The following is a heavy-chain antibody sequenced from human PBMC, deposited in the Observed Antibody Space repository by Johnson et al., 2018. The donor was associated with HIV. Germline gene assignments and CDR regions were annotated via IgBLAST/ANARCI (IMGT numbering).Heavy chain of an antibody. Sequence: QVQLVESGGGVVQPGRSLRLSCSASGFSFNDYAMHWVRQAPGKGLEWVADIKCDGSEKYYVDSVKGRLTISRDNSKSTLILQMDSLRADDTAVYYCARDRIQWWSYVGTFDVWGQGTTVTVSS. CDR2: IKCDGSEK. J-gene: IGHJ3*01. D-gene: IGHD2-15*01. CDR1: GFSFNDYA. V-gene: IGHV3-30*03. CDR3: ARDRIQWWSYVGTFDV.